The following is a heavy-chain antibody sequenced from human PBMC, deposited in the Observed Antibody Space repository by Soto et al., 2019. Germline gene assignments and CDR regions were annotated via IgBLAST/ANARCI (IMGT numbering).Heavy chain of an antibody. CDR1: GFTFSSYG. V-gene: IGHV3-30*18. J-gene: IGHJ6*03. CDR2: ISYDGSNK. D-gene: IGHD3-3*01. CDR3: AKDGTYYDFWSGFKQRKHCYHLDV. Sequence: GGSLRLSCAASGFTFSSYGMPWVRQAPGKGLEWVAVISYDGSNKYYADSVKGRFTISRDNSKNTLYLQMNSLRAEDTAVYYCAKDGTYYDFWSGFKQRKHCYHLDVCGRGTTVTVSS.